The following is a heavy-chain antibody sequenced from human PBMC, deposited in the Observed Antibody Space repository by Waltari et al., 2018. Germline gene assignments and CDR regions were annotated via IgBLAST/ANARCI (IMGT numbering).Heavy chain of an antibody. CDR3: ATYSIAVALYYFDY. Sequence: EVQLVESGGGLVQPGGSLRLSCAASGFTFSRYWLSWVRQAPGKGLEWVANIKQDGSEKYYVDSVKGRFTISRDNAKNSLYLQMNSLRAEDTAVYYCATYSIAVALYYFDYWGQGTLVTVSS. V-gene: IGHV3-7*01. D-gene: IGHD6-19*01. CDR2: IKQDGSEK. J-gene: IGHJ4*02. CDR1: GFTFSRYW.